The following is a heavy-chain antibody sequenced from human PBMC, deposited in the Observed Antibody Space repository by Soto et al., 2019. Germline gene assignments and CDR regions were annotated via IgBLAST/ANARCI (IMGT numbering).Heavy chain of an antibody. CDR2: ISGSSTDI. J-gene: IGHJ6*02. CDR3: AKDSRGYSSHFYYYYGMDV. CDR1: GFTFSNSE. D-gene: IGHD6-13*01. Sequence: GGSLRLSCAASGFTFSNSEMNWVRQAPGKGLEWISYISGSSTDIFYADSVKGRFTISRNNTSNSLYLQMDSLRAADTAIYYCAKDSRGYSSHFYYYYGMDVWGQGTTVTVSS. V-gene: IGHV3-48*03.